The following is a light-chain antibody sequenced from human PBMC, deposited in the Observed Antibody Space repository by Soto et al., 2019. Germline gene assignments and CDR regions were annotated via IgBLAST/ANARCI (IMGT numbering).Light chain of an antibody. Sequence: DIQMTQSPSSLSASVGDRVTITCRASQNIRSYLHWYQLKSGKAPKLLIYAASSFQSGVPSRFSGSGSGTAFTLVISGLQPEDFATYYCQQTYTAPYTFGQGTQLEIK. J-gene: IGKJ2*01. CDR1: QNIRSY. CDR3: QQTYTAPYT. V-gene: IGKV1-39*01. CDR2: AAS.